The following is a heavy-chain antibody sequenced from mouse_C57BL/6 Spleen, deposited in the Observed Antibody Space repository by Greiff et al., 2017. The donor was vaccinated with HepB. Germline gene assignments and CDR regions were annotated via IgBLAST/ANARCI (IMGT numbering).Heavy chain of an antibody. V-gene: IGHV1-26*01. J-gene: IGHJ2*01. CDR1: GYTFTDYY. D-gene: IGHD3-2*02. CDR2: INPNNGGT. Sequence: EVQLQQSGPELVKPGASVKISCKASGYTFTDYYMNWVKQSHGKSLEWIGDINPNNGGTSYNQKFKGKATLTVDKSSSTAYMELRSLTSEDSAVYYCARSDAQYYFDYWGQGTTLTVSS. CDR3: ARSDAQYYFDY.